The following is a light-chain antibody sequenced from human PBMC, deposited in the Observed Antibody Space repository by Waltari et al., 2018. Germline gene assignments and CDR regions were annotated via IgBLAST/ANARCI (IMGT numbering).Light chain of an antibody. V-gene: IGLV2-14*03. Sequence: QSAPTQPPSVSASPGQSTTISCTGTSSDVGVYNDVSWYQQYPCKAPKLMIYGVSNRPSGVSDRFSGSKSGNTASLTISGLQAEDEADYYCSSYTTSRTWVFGGGTRLTVL. CDR3: SSYTTSRTWV. CDR1: SSDVGVYND. CDR2: GVS. J-gene: IGLJ3*02.